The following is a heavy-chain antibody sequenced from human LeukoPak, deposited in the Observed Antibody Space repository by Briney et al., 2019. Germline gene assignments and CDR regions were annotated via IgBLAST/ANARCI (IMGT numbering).Heavy chain of an antibody. D-gene: IGHD4-17*01. CDR3: ARVADRDYLGAFDI. CDR2: IYTSGST. J-gene: IGHJ3*02. CDR1: GGSISSGSYY. V-gene: IGHV4-61*02. Sequence: PSQTLSLTCTVSGGSISSGSYYWSWIRQPAGKGLEWIGRIYTSGSTNYNPSLKSRVTISVDTSKNQFSLKLSSVTAADTAVYYCARVADRDYLGAFDIWGQGTMVTVSS.